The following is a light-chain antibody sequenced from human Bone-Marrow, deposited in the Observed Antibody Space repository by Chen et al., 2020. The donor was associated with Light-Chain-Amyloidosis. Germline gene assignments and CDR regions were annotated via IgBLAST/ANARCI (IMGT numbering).Light chain of an antibody. CDR1: SSNIGNNY. CDR3: GTWDSSLNIGV. CDR2: DNE. V-gene: IGLV1-51*01. Sequence: QSVLTQPPSVSAAPGQKVTISCSGSSSNIGNNYVSWYQQLPGKGPQLLIYDNEKRPSGIPDRFSGSKSGTSVILGITGLQTGDEADYYCGTWDSSLNIGVFGGGTKLTVL. J-gene: IGLJ3*02.